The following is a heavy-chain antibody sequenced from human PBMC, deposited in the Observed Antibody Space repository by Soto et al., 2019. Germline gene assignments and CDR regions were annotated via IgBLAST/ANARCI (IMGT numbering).Heavy chain of an antibody. V-gene: IGHV6-1*01. CDR3: ARDLTFSMITFGGVIEQDAFDI. D-gene: IGHD3-16*02. J-gene: IGHJ3*02. Sequence: SQTLSLTCAISGDSVSSNSAAWNWIRQSPSRGLEWLGRTYYRSKWYNDYAVSVKSRITINPDTSKNQFSLQLNSVTPEDTAVYYCARDLTFSMITFGGVIEQDAFDIWGQGTMVTVSS. CDR2: TYYRSKWYN. CDR1: GDSVSSNSAA.